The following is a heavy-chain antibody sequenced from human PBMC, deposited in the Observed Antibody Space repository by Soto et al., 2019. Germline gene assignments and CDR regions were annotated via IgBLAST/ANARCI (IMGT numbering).Heavy chain of an antibody. J-gene: IGHJ6*03. D-gene: IGHD6-19*01. CDR3: ASVRRLVGYLNYYMDV. V-gene: IGHV1-18*01. CDR1: GYTFTNYG. CDR2: ISAYNGDT. Sequence: QVRLLQSGAEAKKPGASVKVSCKASGYTFTNYGLTWLRQAPGPGLAWMGWISAYNGDTHYTHRLQGSVTMTTATSASTAYIEPRGPRSLATAEYSCASVRRLVGYLNYYMDVWGKGTTVTGSS.